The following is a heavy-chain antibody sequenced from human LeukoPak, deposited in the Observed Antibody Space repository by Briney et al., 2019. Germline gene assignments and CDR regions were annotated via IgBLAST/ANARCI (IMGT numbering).Heavy chain of an antibody. V-gene: IGHV3-7*01. CDR1: GFTFSSYW. D-gene: IGHD3-3*01. J-gene: IGHJ6*02. Sequence: PGGSLRLSCAASGFTFSSYWMSWVRQAPGKGLEWVANIKQDGSEKYYVDSVKGRFTISRDNAKNSLYLQMNSLRAEDTAVYYCARVSPLYYDFWSGYYLYYGMDVWGQGTTVTVSS. CDR2: IKQDGSEK. CDR3: ARVSPLYYDFWSGYYLYYGMDV.